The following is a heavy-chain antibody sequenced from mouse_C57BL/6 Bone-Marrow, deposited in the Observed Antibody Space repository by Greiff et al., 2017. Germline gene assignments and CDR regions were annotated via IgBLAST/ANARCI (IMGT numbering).Heavy chain of an antibody. CDR2: IHPNSGST. D-gene: IGHD1-1*01. CDR1: GYTFTSYW. V-gene: IGHV1-64*01. CDR3: ARPPYYYGSSFLDY. J-gene: IGHJ2*01. Sequence: QVQLQQPGAELVKPGASVKLSCKASGYTFTSYWMHWVKQRPGQGLEWIGMIHPNSGSTNYNEKFKSKATLTVDKSCSTAYMQLSSLTSEDSAVYYCARPPYYYGSSFLDYWGQGTTLTVSS.